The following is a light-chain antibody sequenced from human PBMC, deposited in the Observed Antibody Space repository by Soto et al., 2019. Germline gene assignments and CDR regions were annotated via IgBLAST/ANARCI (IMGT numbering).Light chain of an antibody. Sequence: DIVMTKCPATLSVSLGERATLSCRASQRVXSNLDWLQQKPGQATRVLRXDESTRATGIPARFRGSGSGREFTLTISRLQSEDFAVYYCQQYNKWPPSTFGQGTRLEIK. CDR3: QQYNKWPPST. J-gene: IGKJ5*01. CDR2: DES. CDR1: QRVXSN. V-gene: IGKV3-15*01.